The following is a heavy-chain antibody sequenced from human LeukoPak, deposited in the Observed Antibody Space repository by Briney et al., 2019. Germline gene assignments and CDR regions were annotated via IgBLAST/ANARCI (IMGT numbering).Heavy chain of an antibody. J-gene: IGHJ4*02. V-gene: IGHV3-23*01. CDR2: LSGSGGGT. CDR3: AKRGVVVRVVLVGFHREAYYFDF. D-gene: IGHD3-10*01. CDR1: GITLSNYG. Sequence: GGSLRLSCGVSGITLSNYGMSWVRQAPGKGLEWVAGLSGSGGGTKYADSVKGRFTISRDNSKNTLYLQMNGLRAEDTAVYFCAKRGVVVRVVLVGFHREAYYFDFWGQGALVTVSS.